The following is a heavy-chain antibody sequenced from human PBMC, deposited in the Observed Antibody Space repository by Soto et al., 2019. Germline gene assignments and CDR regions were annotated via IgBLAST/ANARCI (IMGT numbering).Heavy chain of an antibody. J-gene: IGHJ5*02. V-gene: IGHV1-2*02. D-gene: IGHD1-1*01. Sequence: GASLKVSCKASGYTFTGCYMHWVRQAPGQGLEWMGWINPNSGGTNYAQKFQGRVTMASDTSISTAYMELSSLRSDDTAVYYCARGSTMDPWGQGTLVTVSS. CDR1: GYTFTGCY. CDR3: ARGSTMDP. CDR2: INPNSGGT.